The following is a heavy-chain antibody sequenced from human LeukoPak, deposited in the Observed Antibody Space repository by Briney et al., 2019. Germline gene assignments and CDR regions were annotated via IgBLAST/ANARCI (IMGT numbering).Heavy chain of an antibody. Sequence: ASVKVSCKASGYTFTGYYMHWVRQAPGQGLEWMGWINPNSGGTNYAQKFQGRVTMTRDTSISTAYMELSRLRSDDTAVYYCARVGRTGGLSSSWYSDYYYYYMDVWGKGTTVTVSS. CDR1: GYTFTGYY. J-gene: IGHJ6*03. CDR2: INPNSGGT. V-gene: IGHV1-2*02. D-gene: IGHD6-13*01. CDR3: ARVGRTGGLSSSWYSDYYYYYMDV.